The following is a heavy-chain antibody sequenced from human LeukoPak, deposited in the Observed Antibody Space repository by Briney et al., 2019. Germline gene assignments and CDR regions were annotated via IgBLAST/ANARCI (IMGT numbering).Heavy chain of an antibody. CDR3: ARWMTTVITPDY. CDR1: GYTFNGYY. D-gene: IGHD4-11*01. V-gene: IGHV1-2*02. CDR2: INPNSGGT. Sequence: GASVKVSFKASGYTFNGYYLHWVRQAPGRGLEWMGWINPNSGGTNYAQKFQGRVTMTRDTSISTAYMELSRLRSDDTAVYYCARWMTTVITPDYWGQGTLVTVSS. J-gene: IGHJ4*02.